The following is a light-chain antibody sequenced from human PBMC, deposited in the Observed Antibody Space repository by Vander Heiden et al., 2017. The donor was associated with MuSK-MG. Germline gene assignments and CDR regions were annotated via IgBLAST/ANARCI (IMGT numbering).Light chain of an antibody. CDR1: SSNIGAGYD. Sequence: QSVLTQPPSVSGGPGQRVTISCSGSSSNIGAGYDVHWYQHLPGTAPRLLIYGDNHRPSGVPDRFSGSKSGTSASLAITGLQAEDEADYYCQSYDRSLSAWVFGGGTKLTVL. CDR2: GDN. J-gene: IGLJ3*02. CDR3: QSYDRSLSAWV. V-gene: IGLV1-40*01.